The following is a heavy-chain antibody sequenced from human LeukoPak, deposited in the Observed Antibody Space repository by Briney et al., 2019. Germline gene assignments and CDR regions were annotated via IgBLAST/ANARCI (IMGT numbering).Heavy chain of an antibody. CDR2: IFHSGSI. CDR1: GYSISSGYY. V-gene: IGHV4-38-2*01. CDR3: ARMGVSYYYDSSTYYPAAFDV. Sequence: SETLSLTCAVSGYSISSGYYWGWIRQSPGKGLEWIATIFHSGSIYYNPSPKSRVTLSVDTSKNQFSLKLNSVTAADTALYYCARMGVSYYYDSSTYYPAAFDVWGQGTMVSVSS. D-gene: IGHD3-22*01. J-gene: IGHJ3*01.